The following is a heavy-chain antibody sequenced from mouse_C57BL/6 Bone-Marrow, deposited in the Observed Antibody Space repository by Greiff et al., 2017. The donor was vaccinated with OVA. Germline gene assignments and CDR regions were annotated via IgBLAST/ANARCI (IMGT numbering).Heavy chain of an antibody. CDR1: GFTFSNYW. Sequence: DVHLVESGGGLVQPGGSMKLSCVASGFTFSNYWMNWVRQSPEKGLEWVAQIRLKSDNYATHYAESVKGRFTISRDDSKSSVYLQMNNLRAEDTGIYYCIYDGYYAYFDYGGQGTTLTVSS. D-gene: IGHD2-3*01. J-gene: IGHJ2*01. V-gene: IGHV6-3*01. CDR3: IYDGYYAYFDY. CDR2: IRLKSDNYAT.